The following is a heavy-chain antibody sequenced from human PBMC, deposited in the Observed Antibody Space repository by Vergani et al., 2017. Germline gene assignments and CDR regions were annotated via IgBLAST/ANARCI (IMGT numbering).Heavy chain of an antibody. CDR2: IIPIFGTA. CDR1: GSTFSSYA. D-gene: IGHD2-15*01. J-gene: IGHJ6*03. Sequence: QVQLVQSGAEVKKPGSSVKVSCQASGSTFSSYAINWVRQAPGQGLEWMGGIIPIFGTAKYAQNFQGRVTITADESTNTASMDLSSLRSEDTAVYFCARDVRAGRGGYIAYFMDVWGKGTTVTVSS. V-gene: IGHV1-69*01. CDR3: ARDVRAGRGGYIAYFMDV.